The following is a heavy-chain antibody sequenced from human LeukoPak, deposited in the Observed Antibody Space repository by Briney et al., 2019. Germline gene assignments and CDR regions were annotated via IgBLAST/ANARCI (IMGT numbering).Heavy chain of an antibody. CDR2: ISSSSSYI. CDR3: ARDRGQWLSDGVY. Sequence: GGSLRLSCAASGFTFSSYGMHWVRQAPGKGLEWVSSISSSSSYIFYADSVKGRFTISRDNAKNSLYLQMNSLRAEDTAVYYCARDRGQWLSDGVYWGQGTLVTVSS. J-gene: IGHJ4*02. D-gene: IGHD6-19*01. V-gene: IGHV3-21*01. CDR1: GFTFSSYG.